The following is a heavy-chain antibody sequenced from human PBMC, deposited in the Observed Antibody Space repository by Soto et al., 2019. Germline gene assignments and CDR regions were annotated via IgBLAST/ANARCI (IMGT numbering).Heavy chain of an antibody. J-gene: IGHJ3*02. CDR1: GYTFTSYG. CDR3: ARPYCTNGVCYVNDAFDI. V-gene: IGHV1-18*01. Sequence: ASVKVSCKASGYTFTSYGISWVRQAPGQGLEWMGWISAYNGNTNYAQKLQGRVAMTTDTSTSTAYMELRSLRSDDTAVYYCARPYCTNGVCYVNDAFDIWGQGTMVTVSS. CDR2: ISAYNGNT. D-gene: IGHD2-8*01.